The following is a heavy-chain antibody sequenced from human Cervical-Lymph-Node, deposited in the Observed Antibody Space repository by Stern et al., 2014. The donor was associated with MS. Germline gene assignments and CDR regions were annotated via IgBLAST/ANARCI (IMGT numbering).Heavy chain of an antibody. D-gene: IGHD1-1*01. V-gene: IGHV1-46*03. CDR3: TRVQRERRALDHFDP. CDR2: RNPNSGTT. Sequence: QVQLVQSGAEVKKPGASVNVSCEASGFSFTTHYMHWIRQAPGDGLRWVGMRNPNSGTTSYARQFQGRVIITRDTSTSTIYMELTGLRSEDTALYFCTRVQRERRALDHFDPWGQGTLVTVSS. CDR1: GFSFTTHY. J-gene: IGHJ5*02.